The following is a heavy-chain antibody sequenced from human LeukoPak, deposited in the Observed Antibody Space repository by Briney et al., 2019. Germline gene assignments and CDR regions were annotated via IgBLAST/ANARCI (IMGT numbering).Heavy chain of an antibody. CDR3: ARAISYWAAETRFDP. CDR1: GFTFSFYW. J-gene: IGHJ5*02. CDR2: IKQDGSEI. Sequence: GGSLRLSCVASGFTFSFYWMSWVRQAPGKGLEWVANIKQDGSEIYYVDSVKGRFTISRDNAMNSLYLQMNSLRADDTAVYYCARAISYWAAETRFDPWGQGTLVTVSS. D-gene: IGHD1-26*01. V-gene: IGHV3-7*01.